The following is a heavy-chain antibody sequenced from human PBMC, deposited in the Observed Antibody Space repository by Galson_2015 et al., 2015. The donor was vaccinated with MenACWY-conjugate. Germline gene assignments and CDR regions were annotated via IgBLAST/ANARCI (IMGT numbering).Heavy chain of an antibody. CDR3: ARGCSGGSCSVY. CDR1: GFTFSHYG. V-gene: IGHV3-30*03. Sequence: SLRLSCAASGFTFSHYGMHWVRQAPAKGLEWVTAISYDGNNKYYADSVKGRFTISRDNSKNTVSLQMNSLRVEDTAIYYCARGCSGGSCSVYWGQGTLVTVSS. J-gene: IGHJ4*02. D-gene: IGHD2-15*01. CDR2: ISYDGNNK.